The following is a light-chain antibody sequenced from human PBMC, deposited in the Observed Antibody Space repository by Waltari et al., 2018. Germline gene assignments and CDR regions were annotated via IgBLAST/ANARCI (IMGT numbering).Light chain of an antibody. CDR3: LQSYNDPT. Sequence: LSASVGDRVTITCRASRSISTYLNWYQQKPGKAPKLLIYGSSSLQSGVPSRFSGSGSGTDFTLTISSLQLEDFATYYCLQSYNDPTFGQGTKVEIK. CDR2: GSS. V-gene: IGKV1-39*01. CDR1: RSISTY. J-gene: IGKJ1*01.